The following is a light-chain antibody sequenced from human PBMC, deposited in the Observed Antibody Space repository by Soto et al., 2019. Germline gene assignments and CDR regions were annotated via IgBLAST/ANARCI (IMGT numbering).Light chain of an antibody. CDR3: QQYYSTPRLT. CDR2: WAS. CDR1: QSVLYSSSNKDF. V-gene: IGKV4-1*01. Sequence: DIVMTQSPDSLAVSLGERATINCKSIQSVLYSSSNKDFLAWYQQKPGQPPKLLIYWASTRESGVPDRFSGSGSGTDFTLTISSLQAEDVAVYYCQQYYSTPRLTFGGGTKVDI. J-gene: IGKJ4*01.